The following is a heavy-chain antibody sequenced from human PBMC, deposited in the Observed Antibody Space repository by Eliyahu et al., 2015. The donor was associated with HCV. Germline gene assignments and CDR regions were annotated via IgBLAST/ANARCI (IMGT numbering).Heavy chain of an antibody. J-gene: IGHJ4*02. CDR2: IFSNDEK. CDR1: GFSLSNARMG. V-gene: IGHV2-26*01. Sequence: QVTLKESGPVLVKPTETLTLTCTVSGFSLSNARMGVSWIRQPPGKALEWLAHIFSNDEKSHRPTLKSRLTISKDTSKSQVVLTMTNMDPVDTATYYCARGLMTTVANPCFDYWGQGTLVTVSS. CDR3: ARGLMTTVANPCFDY. D-gene: IGHD4-23*01.